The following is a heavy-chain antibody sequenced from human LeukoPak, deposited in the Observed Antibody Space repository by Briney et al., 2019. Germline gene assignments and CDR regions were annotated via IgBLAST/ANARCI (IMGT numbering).Heavy chain of an antibody. J-gene: IGHJ3*02. V-gene: IGHV2-5*01. Sequence: SGPTLVKPTQTLTLTCTFSGFSLTTGGVGVSWFRQPPGKALEWLALIYWNDDKRYSPTLNSRLTITKDTSKNQVVLTMTNMDPVDTATYYYARLIGARPVLGASDIWGQGTMVTVSS. CDR2: IYWNDDK. CDR1: GFSLTTGGVG. D-gene: IGHD6-6*01. CDR3: ARLIGARPVLGASDI.